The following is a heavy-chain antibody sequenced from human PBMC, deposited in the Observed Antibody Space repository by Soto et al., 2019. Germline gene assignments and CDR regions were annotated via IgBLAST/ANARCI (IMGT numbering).Heavy chain of an antibody. D-gene: IGHD3-3*01. CDR2: ISAYNGNT. J-gene: IGHJ6*02. CDR3: ARKLTYDFWSGPYYYGMDV. CDR1: GYTFTSYG. V-gene: IGHV1-18*01. Sequence: ASVKVSCKASGYTFTSYGISWVRQAPGQGLEWMGWISAYNGNTNYAQKLQGRVTMTTDTSTSTAYMELRSLRSDDTAVYYCARKLTYDFWSGPYYYGMDVWGQGTTVTVSS.